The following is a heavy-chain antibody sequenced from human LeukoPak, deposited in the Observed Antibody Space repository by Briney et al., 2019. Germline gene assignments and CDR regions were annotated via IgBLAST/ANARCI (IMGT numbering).Heavy chain of an antibody. CDR1: GGSISSYY. Sequence: PSETLSLTCTVSGGSISSYYWSWIRQPAGKGLEWIGRIYTSGSTNYNPSLKSRVTMSVDTSKNQFSLKLSSVTAADTTVYYCARVVGYGDYRWFDPWGQGTLVTVSS. J-gene: IGHJ5*02. D-gene: IGHD4-17*01. V-gene: IGHV4-4*07. CDR3: ARVVGYGDYRWFDP. CDR2: IYTSGST.